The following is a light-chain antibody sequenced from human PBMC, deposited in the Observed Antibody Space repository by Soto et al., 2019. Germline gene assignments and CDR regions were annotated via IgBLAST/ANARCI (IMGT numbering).Light chain of an antibody. J-gene: IGKJ1*01. CDR2: ATS. V-gene: IGKV3-20*01. CDR1: QSISRTY. CDR3: QHYNSYSEA. Sequence: ENVLTQSPGTLSLSPGERATLSCMASQSISRTYLAWYQQKPVQAPRLLIYATSSRATGIPDRFSGSGSGTDFTLTISSLQPDDFATYYCQHYNSYSEAFGQGTKVDIK.